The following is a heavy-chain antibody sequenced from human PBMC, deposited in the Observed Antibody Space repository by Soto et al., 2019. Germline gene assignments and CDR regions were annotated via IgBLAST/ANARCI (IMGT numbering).Heavy chain of an antibody. J-gene: IGHJ5*02. CDR1: GGSISSGGYY. V-gene: IGHV4-31*03. CDR2: IYYSGST. Sequence: SETLSLTCTVSGGSISSGGYYWIWIRQHPGKGLEWIGYIYYSGSTYYNPSLKSRVTISVDTSKNQFSLKLSSVTAADTAVYYCARARKYNSSSRSISSNNGFDPWGKGTLVTVSP. CDR3: ARARKYNSSSRSISSNNGFDP. D-gene: IGHD6-6*01.